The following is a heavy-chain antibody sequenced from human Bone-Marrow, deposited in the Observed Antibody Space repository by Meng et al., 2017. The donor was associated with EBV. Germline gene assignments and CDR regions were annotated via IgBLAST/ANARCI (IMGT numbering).Heavy chain of an antibody. D-gene: IGHD1/OR15-1a*01. CDR2: INHSGST. CDR1: GGSFSGYY. J-gene: IGHJ4*02. CDR3: ARRSPTGTFDY. V-gene: IGHV4-34*01. Sequence: QVQLQQGGQGLLKPSETLSLTFAVYGGSFSGYYWSWIRQPPGKGLEWIGEINHSGSTNYNPSLKSRVTISVDTSKNQFSLKLSSVTAADTAVYYCARRSPTGTFDYWGQGTLVTVSS.